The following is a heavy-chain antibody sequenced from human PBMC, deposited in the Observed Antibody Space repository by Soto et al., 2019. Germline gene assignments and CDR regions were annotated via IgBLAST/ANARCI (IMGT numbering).Heavy chain of an antibody. CDR3: ARVPPSIVGLPASTAYYYYVMDI. V-gene: IGHV1-18*01. Sequence: QIQLVQSGTEVKKPGASVKGSCKASGYTFTTHGITWVRQAPGQGLEWMGWISTYNGNTNYAQKLQGRVTMTTDTSTSTAYIELRSLRSDDTAVYYCARVPPSIVGLPASTAYYYYVMDIWGQGTTVTVSS. D-gene: IGHD2-2*01. J-gene: IGHJ6*02. CDR1: GYTFTTHG. CDR2: ISTYNGNT.